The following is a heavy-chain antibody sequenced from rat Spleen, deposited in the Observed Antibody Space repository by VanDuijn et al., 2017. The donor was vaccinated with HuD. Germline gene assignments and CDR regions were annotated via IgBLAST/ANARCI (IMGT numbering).Heavy chain of an antibody. D-gene: IGHD1-6*01. J-gene: IGHJ1*01. CDR3: ARSGEDGYTYYWYFDF. CDR1: GFTFSNYG. CDR2: ISPTGATT. V-gene: IGHV5-19*01. Sequence: EVQLVESSGGLVQPGRSLKLSCAASGFTFSNYGMHWIGQAPTQGLEWVASISPTGATTNYRDSVKGRFTISRDNAESTLFLQMDSLRSEDTATYYWARSGEDGYTYYWYFDFWGPGTMVTVSS.